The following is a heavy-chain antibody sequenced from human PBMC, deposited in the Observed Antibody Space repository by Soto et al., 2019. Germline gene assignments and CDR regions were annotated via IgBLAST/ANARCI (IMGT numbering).Heavy chain of an antibody. D-gene: IGHD3-10*01. Sequence: NPSETLSLTCTVSGASISTYYWTWIRQAPGKGLEWIGYLYYSGNTNYNPSHKSRITMSVDTSKNHFYLTLTSATAADTAVYFCARGGSEGGLDVWGQGTTVTVSS. CDR3: ARGGSEGGLDV. V-gene: IGHV4-59*01. CDR1: GASISTYY. CDR2: LYYSGNT. J-gene: IGHJ6*02.